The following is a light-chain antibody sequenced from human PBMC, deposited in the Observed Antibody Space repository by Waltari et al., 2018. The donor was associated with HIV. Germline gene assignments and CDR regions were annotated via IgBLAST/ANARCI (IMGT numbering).Light chain of an antibody. CDR2: AAS. Sequence: EIVMTQSPATLSVSPGGRATLPCRASQSVTSNLAWYQQKPGQAPRLLIYAASTRATGIPARFSGSGSGTEFTLTISSLQSEDFAVYYCQQYDSRPLFSFGPGTKVDIK. V-gene: IGKV3-15*01. CDR1: QSVTSN. J-gene: IGKJ3*01. CDR3: QQYDSRPLFS.